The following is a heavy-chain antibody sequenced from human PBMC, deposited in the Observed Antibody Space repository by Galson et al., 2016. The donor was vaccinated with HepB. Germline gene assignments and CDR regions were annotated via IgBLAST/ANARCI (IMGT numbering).Heavy chain of an antibody. CDR2: IYSDGTT. CDR3: ARGAGIAVVVVEDCYFDL. Sequence: SLRLSCAASGFTVSGTYMSWVRQAPGKGLQWVSVIYSDGTTYYTDSVKGRFTIARDSAENTVSLQMNSLRTEDTALYYCARGAGIAVVVVEDCYFDLWGRGTLLTVSA. D-gene: IGHD2-21*01. J-gene: IGHJ2*01. CDR1: GFTVSGTY. V-gene: IGHV3-66*01.